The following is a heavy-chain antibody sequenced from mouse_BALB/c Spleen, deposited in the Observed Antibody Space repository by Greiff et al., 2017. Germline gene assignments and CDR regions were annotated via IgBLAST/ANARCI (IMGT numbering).Heavy chain of an antibody. CDR3: ARQEDRLRFYAMDY. CDR2: ISSGGSYT. CDR1: GFTFSSYG. D-gene: IGHD1-1*01. J-gene: IGHJ4*01. V-gene: IGHV5-6*01. Sequence: EVQLQESGGDLVKPGGSLKLSCAASGFTFSSYGMSWVRQTPDKRLEWVATISSGGSYTYYPDSVKGRFTISRDNAKNTLYLQMSSLKSEDTAMYYCARQEDRLRFYAMDYWGQGTSVTVSS.